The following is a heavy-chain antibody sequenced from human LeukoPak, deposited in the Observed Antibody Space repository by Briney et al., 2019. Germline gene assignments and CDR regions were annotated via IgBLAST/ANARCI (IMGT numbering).Heavy chain of an antibody. CDR3: ARSPTGSGWYYFDY. V-gene: IGHV3-48*03. CDR1: GFTFSSYE. J-gene: IGHJ4*02. Sequence: GGSLRLSCAASGFTFSSYEMNWVRQAPGKGLECVSCISSSYSTIYYADSVKGRFTISRDNAKNSLYLQMNSLRAEDTAVYYCARSPTGSGWYYFDYWGQGTLVTVSS. D-gene: IGHD6-19*01. CDR2: ISSSYSTI.